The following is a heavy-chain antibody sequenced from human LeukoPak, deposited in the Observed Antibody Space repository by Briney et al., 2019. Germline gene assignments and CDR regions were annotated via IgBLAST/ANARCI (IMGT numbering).Heavy chain of an antibody. CDR2: IIPIFGTA. CDR1: GGTFSSYA. Sequence: ASVKVSCKASGGTFSSYAISWVRQAPGQGLEWMGGIIPIFGTANYAQKFQGRVTITTDESTSTAYMELSSLRSEDTAVYYCARDGGDTVVTPDYWGQGTLVTVSS. D-gene: IGHD4-23*01. V-gene: IGHV1-69*05. J-gene: IGHJ4*02. CDR3: ARDGGDTVVTPDY.